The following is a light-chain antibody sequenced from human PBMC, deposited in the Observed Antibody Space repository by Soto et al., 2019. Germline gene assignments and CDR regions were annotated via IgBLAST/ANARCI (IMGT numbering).Light chain of an antibody. CDR3: LIYYAGSRI. CDR1: TGALNGGHY. Sequence: QAVVTQEPSLTVSPGGTVTLTCVSSTGALNGGHYPSWIQQKPGQAPRPLIYKTTNKYSWTPARFSGSLFGGKPSLTLSDVHPEDEADYYCLIYYAGSRIFGTGTKVTVL. V-gene: IGLV7-43*01. CDR2: KTT. J-gene: IGLJ1*01.